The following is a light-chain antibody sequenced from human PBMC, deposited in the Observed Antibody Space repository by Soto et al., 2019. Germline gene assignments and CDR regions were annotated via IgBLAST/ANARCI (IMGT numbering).Light chain of an antibody. V-gene: IGLV1-40*01. Sequence: QSVLTQPPSVSGAPGQRVTISCTGGSSNIGAGYDVNWYQQFPGTVPRLLIYGSTNRPSGVPDRFSCSKSGTSASLAITGLQAEDEAHYHCQSYDTSLSGARVFGTGTKVTVL. CDR3: QSYDTSLSGARV. CDR1: SSNIGAGYD. CDR2: GST. J-gene: IGLJ1*01.